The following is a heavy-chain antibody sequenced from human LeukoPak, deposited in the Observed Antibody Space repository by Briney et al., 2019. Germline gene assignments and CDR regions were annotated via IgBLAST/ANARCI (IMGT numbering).Heavy chain of an antibody. D-gene: IGHD3-10*01. Sequence: GGSLRLSCAASGFTVSSNYMSWVRQAPGKELEWVSVIYSGGSTYYADSVKGRFTISRDNSKNTLYLQMNSLRAEDTAVYYCARTRFGELLGAFDIWGQGTMVTVSS. J-gene: IGHJ3*02. V-gene: IGHV3-53*01. CDR2: IYSGGST. CDR3: ARTRFGELLGAFDI. CDR1: GFTVSSNY.